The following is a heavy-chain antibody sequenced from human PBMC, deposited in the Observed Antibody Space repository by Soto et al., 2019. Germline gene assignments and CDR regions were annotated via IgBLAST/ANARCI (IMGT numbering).Heavy chain of an antibody. CDR1: GYTFNAFY. J-gene: IGHJ6*01. D-gene: IGHD4-17*01. V-gene: IGHV1-46*02. Sequence: ASVNVSCKAFGYTFNAFYMHWVRQAPGQGLEWMGVINPSGDGTSYAQKFQGRVTMTRDTSTSTVYMELSSLRSEDTAVYYCARVAIGYDYPDFWGLGTTVTASS. CDR2: INPSGDGT. CDR3: ARVAIGYDYPDF.